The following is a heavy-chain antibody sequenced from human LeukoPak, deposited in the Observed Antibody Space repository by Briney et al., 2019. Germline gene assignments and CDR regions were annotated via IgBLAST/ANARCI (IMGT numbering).Heavy chain of an antibody. Sequence: GGSLRLSCAASGFTFDDYAMHWVRQAPGKGLEWVSLISWDGGSTYYADSVKGRFTISRDNSKNSLYLQMNSLRAEDTALYYCAKDSERGYCTNGVCYSFGYWGQGTLVTVSS. D-gene: IGHD2-8*01. CDR2: ISWDGGST. J-gene: IGHJ4*02. V-gene: IGHV3-43D*03. CDR1: GFTFDDYA. CDR3: AKDSERGYCTNGVCYSFGY.